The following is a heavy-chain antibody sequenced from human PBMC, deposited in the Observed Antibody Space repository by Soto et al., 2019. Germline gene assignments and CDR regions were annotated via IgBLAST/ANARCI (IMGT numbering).Heavy chain of an antibody. V-gene: IGHV4-59*01. CDR3: ARSAPRYYYYGMDV. Sequence: ASETLSLTCTVSGGSISSYYWSWIQQPPGKGLEWIGYIYYSGSTDYNPSLKSRVTISVDTSKNQFSLKLNSVTAADTAVYYWARSAPRYYYYGMDVWGQGTTVTVSS. CDR2: IYYSGST. J-gene: IGHJ6*02. CDR1: GGSISSYY.